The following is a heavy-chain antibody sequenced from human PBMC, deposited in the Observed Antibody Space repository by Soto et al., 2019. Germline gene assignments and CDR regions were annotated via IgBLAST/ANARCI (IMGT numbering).Heavy chain of an antibody. CDR3: DRGRIVASIHDAFEI. J-gene: IGHJ3*02. V-gene: IGHV1-18*01. CDR1: GYDFTSYG. Sequence: QGQLLQSGDEVKKPGASVRVSCRASGYDFTSYGISWVRQAPGQGLEWVSWISAYNGKRDTAQKFQGRVTMTLDTSTDTAHMELGALTSADTAVYYCDRGRIVASIHDAFEIWGQGTMVAVSS. D-gene: IGHD2-21*01. CDR2: ISAYNGKR.